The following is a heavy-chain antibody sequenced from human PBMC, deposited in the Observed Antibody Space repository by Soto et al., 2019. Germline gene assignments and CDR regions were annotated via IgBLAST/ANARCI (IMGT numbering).Heavy chain of an antibody. CDR2: IYYSGST. V-gene: IGHV4-59*01. CDR1: GGSISSYY. D-gene: IGHD3-22*01. J-gene: IGHJ5*02. Sequence: SETLSLTCTVSGGSISSYYWSWIRQPPGKGLEWIGYIYYSGSTNYNPSLKSRVTISVDTSKNQFSLKLSSVTAADTAVYYCARKGGYYYNWFDPWGQGTLVTVSS. CDR3: ARKGGYYYNWFDP.